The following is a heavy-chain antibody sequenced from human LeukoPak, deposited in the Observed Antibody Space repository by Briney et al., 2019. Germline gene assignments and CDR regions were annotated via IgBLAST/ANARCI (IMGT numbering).Heavy chain of an antibody. J-gene: IGHJ5*02. CDR2: IIPIFGTA. D-gene: IGHD6-13*01. V-gene: IGHV1-69*05. Sequence: SVKVSCKASGGTFSSYAISWVRQAPGQGLEWVGGIIPIFGTANYAPKFQGRVTITTDESTSTAYMELSSLRSEDTAVYYCARDSVGAAAGYNWFDPWGQGTLVTVSS. CDR1: GGTFSSYA. CDR3: ARDSVGAAAGYNWFDP.